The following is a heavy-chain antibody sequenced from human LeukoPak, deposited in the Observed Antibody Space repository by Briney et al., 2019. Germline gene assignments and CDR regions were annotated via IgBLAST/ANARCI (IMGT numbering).Heavy chain of an antibody. Sequence: PGGSLRLSCAASGFTFSSYWMSWVRQAPGKGLEWVANIKQDGSEKYYVDSVKGRFTISRDNAKNSLYLQMNSLRAEDTAVYYCARDTVPAAMEYWFDPWGQGTLVTVSS. CDR2: IKQDGSEK. CDR3: ARDTVPAAMEYWFDP. V-gene: IGHV3-7*01. J-gene: IGHJ5*02. CDR1: GFTFSSYW. D-gene: IGHD2-2*01.